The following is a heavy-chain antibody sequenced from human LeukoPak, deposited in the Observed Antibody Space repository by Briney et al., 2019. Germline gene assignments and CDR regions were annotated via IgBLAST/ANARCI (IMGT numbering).Heavy chain of an antibody. J-gene: IGHJ4*02. D-gene: IGHD2-15*01. CDR2: MSYSGST. CDR3: ARGYRRGGSCYRTFFDQ. V-gene: IGHV4-59*01. Sequence: SETLSLTCTVSGGSISSNYWSWIRQPPGKGLEWIGYMSYSGSTNYNSTLKSRVTISLDTSKNQFSLKLNSVTAADTAVYYCARGYRRGGSCYRTFFDQWGQGTLVTVSS. CDR1: GGSISSNY.